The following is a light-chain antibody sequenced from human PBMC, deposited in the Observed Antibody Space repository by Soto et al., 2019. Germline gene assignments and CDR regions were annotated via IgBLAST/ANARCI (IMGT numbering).Light chain of an antibody. J-gene: IGLJ2*01. CDR3: ESCDVSLVV. V-gene: IGLV1-44*01. Sequence: QSVLTQPPSASGTPGQRVTISCSGSSSNIGTNTVIWYQQLPGAAPKLLIYSDNQRPSGVPDRFAGSKSGTSASLAISGLQSEDEADYFCESCDVSLVVFGGGTKLTVL. CDR1: SSNIGTNT. CDR2: SDN.